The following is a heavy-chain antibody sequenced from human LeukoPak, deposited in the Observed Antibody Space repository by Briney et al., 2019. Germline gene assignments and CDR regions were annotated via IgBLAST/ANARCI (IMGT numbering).Heavy chain of an antibody. CDR3: ARHSRSHYDILTGDYYYYGMDV. CDR2: IYYSGST. Sequence: PSETLSLTCTVSGDSISSYYWSWIRQPPGKGLEWFGYIYYSGSTNYNPSLKSRVAISIDTSRNQSSLKLSSVTAADTAVYYCARHSRSHYDILTGDYYYYGMDVWGQGTTVTVSS. V-gene: IGHV4-59*08. CDR1: GDSISSYY. J-gene: IGHJ6*02. D-gene: IGHD3-9*01.